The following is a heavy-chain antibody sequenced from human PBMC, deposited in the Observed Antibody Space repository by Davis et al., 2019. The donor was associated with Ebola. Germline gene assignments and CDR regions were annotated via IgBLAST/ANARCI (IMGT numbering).Heavy chain of an antibody. Sequence: PGGSLRLSCAASGFTFSSYWMSWVRQAPGKGLEWVAVIWYDGSNRYYADSVKGRFTISRDNSKNTLYLQMNSLRAEDTAVYYCARGLMKLGPFGYWGQGTLVTVSS. D-gene: IGHD7-27*01. CDR2: IWYDGSNR. J-gene: IGHJ4*02. V-gene: IGHV3-33*08. CDR1: GFTFSSYW. CDR3: ARGLMKLGPFGY.